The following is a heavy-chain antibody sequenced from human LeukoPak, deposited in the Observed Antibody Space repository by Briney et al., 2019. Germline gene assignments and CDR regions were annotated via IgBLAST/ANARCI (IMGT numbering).Heavy chain of an antibody. CDR2: ISYDGRIK. CDR3: AKDLGSSWLADFYSYGMDV. CDR1: GYTFSDYA. V-gene: IGHV3-30*18. D-gene: IGHD6-13*01. J-gene: IGHJ6*02. Sequence: GGSLRLSCAASGYTFSDYAVHWVRQAPGKGLEWVAVISYDGRIKYYADSVKGRFTISRDNFKNTLYLQMNSLRPEDTALYYRAKDLGSSWLADFYSYGMDVWGQGTTVTVSS.